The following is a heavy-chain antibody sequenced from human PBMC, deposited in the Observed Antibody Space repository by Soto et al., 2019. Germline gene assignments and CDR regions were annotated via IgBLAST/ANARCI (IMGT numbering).Heavy chain of an antibody. V-gene: IGHV4-4*02. Sequence: SETLSLTCTVSSGTISSSNWWSWVRKPPGKGLEWIGEIYHSGSTNYNPSLKSRVTISVDKSKNQFSLKLSSVTAADTAVYYCARVGTTVTYYYYYYMDVWGKGTTVTVSS. D-gene: IGHD4-17*01. J-gene: IGHJ6*03. CDR3: ARVGTTVTYYYYYYMDV. CDR1: SGTISSSNW. CDR2: IYHSGST.